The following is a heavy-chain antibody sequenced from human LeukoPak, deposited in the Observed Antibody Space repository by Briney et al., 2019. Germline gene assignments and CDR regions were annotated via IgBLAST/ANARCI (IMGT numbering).Heavy chain of an antibody. Sequence: PGGSLRLSCAASGFTFSSYGMHWVRQAPGKGLEWVAAISYDGRNKEYVDSVKGRFTISRDNSKNTLYLQMNSLRAEDTAVYTCAKDRGYSHGFDYWGQGTLVTVSS. J-gene: IGHJ4*02. CDR3: AKDRGYSHGFDY. V-gene: IGHV3-30*18. CDR1: GFTFSSYG. D-gene: IGHD5-18*01. CDR2: ISYDGRNK.